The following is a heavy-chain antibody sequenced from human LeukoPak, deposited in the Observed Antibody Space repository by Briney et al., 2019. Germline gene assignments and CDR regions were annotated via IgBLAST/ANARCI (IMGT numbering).Heavy chain of an antibody. D-gene: IGHD6-19*01. CDR1: GGTFSSYA. CDR2: IIPTFGTA. CDR3: ARSSSGWYNLFG. J-gene: IGHJ4*02. V-gene: IGHV1-69*01. Sequence: SVKVSCKASGGTFSSYAISWVRQAPGQGLEWMGGIIPTFGTANYAQKFQGRVTITADESTSTAYMELSSLRSEDTAVYYCARSSSGWYNLFGWGQGTLVTVSS.